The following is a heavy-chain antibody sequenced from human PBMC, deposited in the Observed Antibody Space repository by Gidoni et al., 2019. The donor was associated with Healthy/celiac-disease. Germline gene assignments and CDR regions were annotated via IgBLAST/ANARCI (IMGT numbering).Heavy chain of an antibody. J-gene: IGHJ6*02. Sequence: QVQLVESGGGVVQPGRSLRLSCAASGFTFSSYAMHWVRQAPGKGLEWVAVISYDGSNKYYADSVKGRFTISRDNSKNTLYLQMNSLRAEDTAVYYCARERFLEWLLWRREGYYGMDVWGQGTTVTVSS. CDR1: GFTFSSYA. CDR2: ISYDGSNK. V-gene: IGHV3-30-3*01. CDR3: ARERFLEWLLWRREGYYGMDV. D-gene: IGHD3-3*01.